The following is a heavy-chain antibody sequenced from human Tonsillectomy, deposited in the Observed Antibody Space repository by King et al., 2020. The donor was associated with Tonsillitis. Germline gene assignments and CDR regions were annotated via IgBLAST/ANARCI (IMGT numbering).Heavy chain of an antibody. J-gene: IGHJ3*02. CDR1: GGTFSSYA. CDR2: IIPIFGTA. CDR3: ARVSLVVVTARGIHDAFDI. V-gene: IGHV1-69*01. Sequence: VQLVESGAEVKKPGSSVKVSCKASGGTFSSYAISWVRQAPGQGLEWMGGIIPIFGTANYAQKFQGRVTITAGESTSTAYMELSSLRSEDTDVYYCARVSLVVVTARGIHDAFDIWGQGTMVTVSS. D-gene: IGHD2-21*02.